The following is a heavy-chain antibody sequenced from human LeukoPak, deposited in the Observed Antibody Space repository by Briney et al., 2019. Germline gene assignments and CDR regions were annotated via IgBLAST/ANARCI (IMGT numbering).Heavy chain of an antibody. Sequence: PSETLSLTCTVSGGSISSYYWSWIRQPPGKGLEWIGYIYYSGSTNYNPSPKSRVTISVDTSKNQFSLKLSSVTAADTAVYYCARADGSGSYYVNWFDPWGQGTLVTVSS. CDR1: GGSISSYY. D-gene: IGHD3-10*01. CDR2: IYYSGST. J-gene: IGHJ5*02. V-gene: IGHV4-59*01. CDR3: ARADGSGSYYVNWFDP.